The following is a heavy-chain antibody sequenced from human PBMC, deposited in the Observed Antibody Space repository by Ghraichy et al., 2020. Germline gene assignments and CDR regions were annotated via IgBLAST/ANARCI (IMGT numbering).Heavy chain of an antibody. CDR1: GGSISSGDYY. CDR2: IYYSGST. Sequence: SETLSLTCTVSGGSISSGDYYWSWIRQPPGKGLEWIGYIYYSGSTYYNPSLKSRVTISVDTSKNQFSLKLSSVTAADTAVYYCARGNPYSYGWIDYWGQGTLVTVSS. V-gene: IGHV4-30-4*01. D-gene: IGHD5-18*01. CDR3: ARGNPYSYGWIDY. J-gene: IGHJ4*02.